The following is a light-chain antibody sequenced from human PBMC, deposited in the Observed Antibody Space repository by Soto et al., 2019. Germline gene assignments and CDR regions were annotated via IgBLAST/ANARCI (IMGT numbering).Light chain of an antibody. J-gene: IGKJ1*01. Sequence: AILLTHSPYYLSASGGDRVTITFRASQGIDTSLAWYQQKPGKPPQLLIFDGSTLEGGVPLRFSGSGSGTEFTLTISSLQPEDVASYCCQQYNNCRWTFGQGTKVDVK. CDR1: QGIDTS. CDR3: QQYNNCRWT. CDR2: DGS. V-gene: IGKV1D-13*01.